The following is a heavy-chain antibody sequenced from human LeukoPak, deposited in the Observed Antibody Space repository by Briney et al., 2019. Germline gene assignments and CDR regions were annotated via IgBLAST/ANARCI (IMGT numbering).Heavy chain of an antibody. D-gene: IGHD3-22*01. CDR3: ARLLRYYYDSSGYYYRLDWFDP. V-gene: IGHV4-34*01. CDR2: INHSGST. CDR1: GGSFSGYY. Sequence: SETLSLTCAVYGGSFSGYYWSWIRQPPGKGLEWIGEINHSGSTNYNPSLKSRVTISVDTSKNQFSLKLGSVTAADTAVYYCARLLRYYYDSSGYYYRLDWFDPWGQGTLVTVSS. J-gene: IGHJ5*02.